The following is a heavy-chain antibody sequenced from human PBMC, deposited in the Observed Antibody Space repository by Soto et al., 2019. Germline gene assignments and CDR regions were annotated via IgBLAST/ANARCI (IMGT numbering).Heavy chain of an antibody. Sequence: SVKVSCKASGGTFSSYAISWVRQAPGQGLEWMGGIIPIFGTANYAQKFQGRVTITADESTSTAYMELSSLRSEDTAVYYCARGAERSVVGGVVAYYYYGMDVWGQGTTVTVSS. D-gene: IGHD2-15*01. CDR3: ARGAERSVVGGVVAYYYYGMDV. V-gene: IGHV1-69*13. CDR1: GGTFSSYA. J-gene: IGHJ6*02. CDR2: IIPIFGTA.